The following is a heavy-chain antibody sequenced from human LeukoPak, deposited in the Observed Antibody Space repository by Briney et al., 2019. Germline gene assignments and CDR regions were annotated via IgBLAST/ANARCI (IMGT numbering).Heavy chain of an antibody. CDR3: ALRSDSSGPVNYYYMYV. Sequence: PGGTLRLSCAASGFTFSSYGMSWVRQAPGKGLEWVSVIYSGGSTYYADSVKGRFTISRDNSKNTLYLQMNSLRAEDTAVYYCALRSDSSGPVNYYYMYVWGKGTTVTISS. CDR1: GFTFSSYG. D-gene: IGHD3-22*01. CDR2: IYSGGST. V-gene: IGHV3-66*01. J-gene: IGHJ6*03.